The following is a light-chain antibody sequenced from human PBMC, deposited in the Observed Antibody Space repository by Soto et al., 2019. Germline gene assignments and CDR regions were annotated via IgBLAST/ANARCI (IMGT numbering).Light chain of an antibody. V-gene: IGKV3-20*01. J-gene: IGKJ1*01. Sequence: EILLTQSPGTLSLSPGEISTLXXRASQSVSNNYLAWYQQKPGQAPXVLIYGASNRATGIPDRFSGSGSGTDFTLTISRLEPEDFAVYYCQQYGSSGTFGQGTKVDIK. CDR2: GAS. CDR3: QQYGSSGT. CDR1: QSVSNNY.